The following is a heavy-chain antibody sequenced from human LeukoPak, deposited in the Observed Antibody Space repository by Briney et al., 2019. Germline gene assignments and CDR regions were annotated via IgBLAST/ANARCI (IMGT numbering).Heavy chain of an antibody. J-gene: IGHJ4*02. CDR3: ARGRLVRGVTPYNFDY. CDR1: GFTVSSNY. V-gene: IGHV3-66*02. D-gene: IGHD3-10*02. CDR2: IYSGGST. Sequence: GGSLRLSCAASGFTVSSNYMSWVRQAPGKGLEWVSVIYSGGSTYYADSVKGRFTISRDNSKNTLYLQMNSLRTEDTAVYYCARGRLVRGVTPYNFDYWGQGTLVTVSS.